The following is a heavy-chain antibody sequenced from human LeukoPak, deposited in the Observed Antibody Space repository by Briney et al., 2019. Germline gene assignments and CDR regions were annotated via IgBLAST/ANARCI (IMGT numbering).Heavy chain of an antibody. V-gene: IGHV4-59*01. J-gene: IGHJ5*02. CDR2: IYYSGST. CDR3: ARDLRYGSGSDWFDP. D-gene: IGHD3-10*01. Sequence: PSETPSLTCTVSGGSISSYYWSWIRQPPGKGLEWIGYIYYSGSTNYNPSLKSRVTISVDTSKNQFSLKLSSVTAADTAVYYCARDLRYGSGSDWFDPWGQGTLVTVSS. CDR1: GGSISSYY.